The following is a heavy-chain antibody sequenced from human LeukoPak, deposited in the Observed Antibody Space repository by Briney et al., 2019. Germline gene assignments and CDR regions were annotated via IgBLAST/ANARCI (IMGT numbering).Heavy chain of an antibody. CDR2: ILGSGGRT. Sequence: PGGSLRLSCAASGFTFRSYVMNWVRQAPGKGLEWVSGILGSGGRTYHADSVKDRFTISRDNSKSTLYLQMNSLRTEDTAVYYCAKGSYDSLDSFDIWGQGTMVTVSS. J-gene: IGHJ3*02. CDR3: AKGSYDSLDSFDI. CDR1: GFTFRSYV. V-gene: IGHV3-23*01. D-gene: IGHD3-22*01.